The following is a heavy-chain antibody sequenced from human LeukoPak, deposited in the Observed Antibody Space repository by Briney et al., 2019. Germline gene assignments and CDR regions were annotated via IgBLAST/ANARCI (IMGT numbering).Heavy chain of an antibody. CDR1: GYSFTSYW. D-gene: IGHD6-13*01. CDR3: ARLRSDSSKGFGP. CDR2: IYPGDSDT. Sequence: GAAMQISSKGSGYSFTSYWIGWVRRQPGKGLEGMGIIYPGDSDTRYSPSFQGQVTISADKSNNNAYLKWSSLKAADTAMYYCARLRSDSSKGFGPWGQGTLVTVSS. V-gene: IGHV5-51*01. J-gene: IGHJ5*02.